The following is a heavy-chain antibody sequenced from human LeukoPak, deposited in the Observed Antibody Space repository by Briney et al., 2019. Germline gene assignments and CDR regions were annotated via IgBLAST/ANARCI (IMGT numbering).Heavy chain of an antibody. J-gene: IGHJ4*02. CDR3: AKDSHSWSRDY. V-gene: IGHV3-21*01. D-gene: IGHD6-13*01. CDR2: IDSNSNFM. CDR1: GFTFGSYS. Sequence: GESLRLSCAASGFTFGSYSMTWVRQAPGKGLEWVSLIDSNSNFMNYADSVKGRFTISRDNAKKSLYLEMNSLRAEDTAVYYRAKDSHSWSRDYWGQGTLVTVSS.